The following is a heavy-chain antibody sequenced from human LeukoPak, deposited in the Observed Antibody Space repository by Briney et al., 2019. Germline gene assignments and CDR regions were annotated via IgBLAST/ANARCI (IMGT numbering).Heavy chain of an antibody. D-gene: IGHD6-19*01. J-gene: IGHJ6*02. V-gene: IGHV3-15*01. CDR2: IKSKTDGGTT. CDR1: GFTFSNAW. CDR3: TTDPVIAVAQYYGMDV. Sequence: GGSLRLSCAAPGFTFSNAWMSWVRQAPGKGLEWVGRIKSKTDGGTTDYAAPVKGRFTISRDDSKNTLYLQMNSLKTEDTAVYYCTTDPVIAVAQYYGMDVWGQGTTVTVSS.